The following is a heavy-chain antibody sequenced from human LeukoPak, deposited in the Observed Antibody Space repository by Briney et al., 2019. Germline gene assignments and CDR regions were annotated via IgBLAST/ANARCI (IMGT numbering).Heavy chain of an antibody. J-gene: IGHJ3*02. CDR2: IASDGSST. CDR3: ARSPAEVVVDDAFDI. Sequence: GGSLRLSCAASGFTFSSYWMNWVRQAPGKGLVWVSRIASDGSSTTYADSVKGRFSISRDNAKNTLYLQMNSLRAEDTAVYYCARSPAEVVVDDAFDIWGQGTMVTVSS. D-gene: IGHD3-22*01. V-gene: IGHV3-74*01. CDR1: GFTFSSYW.